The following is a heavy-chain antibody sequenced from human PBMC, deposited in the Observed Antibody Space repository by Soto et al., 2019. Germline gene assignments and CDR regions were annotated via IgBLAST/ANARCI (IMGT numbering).Heavy chain of an antibody. J-gene: IGHJ4*01. Sequence: GGSPRLSCSASRFPFSTYSMYWVPPTPGQGLEYVSAIGPNGTGPYYADSLKGRFTISRDNSENKLYLQMTSVRVKDSAPYYGVNELKISVGCWGRGTLVTVSS. D-gene: IGHD3-3*01. CDR1: RFPFSTYS. CDR2: IGPNGTGP. CDR3: VNELKISVGC. V-gene: IGHV3-64D*06.